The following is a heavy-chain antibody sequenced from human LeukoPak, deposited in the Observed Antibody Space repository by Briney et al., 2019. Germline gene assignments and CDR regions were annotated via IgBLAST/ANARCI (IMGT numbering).Heavy chain of an antibody. D-gene: IGHD4/OR15-4a*01. V-gene: IGHV3-20*04. J-gene: IGHJ4*02. CDR2: INWNGGST. CDR3: ARDGGSLDDYGDY. Sequence: GGSLRLSSAASGFTFDDYGMSWVRQAPGKGLEWVSGINWNGGSTGYADSVKGRFTISRDNAKNSLYLQMNTLRAEDTALYYCARDGGSLDDYGDYWGQGTLVTVSS. CDR1: GFTFDDYG.